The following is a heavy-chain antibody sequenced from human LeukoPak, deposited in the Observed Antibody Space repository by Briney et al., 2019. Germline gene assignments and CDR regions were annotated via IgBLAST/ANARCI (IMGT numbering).Heavy chain of an antibody. V-gene: IGHV1-46*01. CDR3: ARDPFYDSSGYYPDY. Sequence: ASVKVSCKAPGYTFTSYYMHWVRQAPGQGLEWMGIINPSGGSTSYAQKFQGRVTMTRDTSTSTVYMELSSLRSEDTAVYYCARDPFYDSSGYYPDYWGQGTLVTVSS. J-gene: IGHJ4*02. CDR2: INPSGGST. D-gene: IGHD3-22*01. CDR1: GYTFTSYY.